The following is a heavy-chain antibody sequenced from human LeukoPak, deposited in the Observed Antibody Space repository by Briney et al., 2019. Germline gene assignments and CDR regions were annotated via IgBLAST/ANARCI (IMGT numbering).Heavy chain of an antibody. CDR2: IYHSGST. D-gene: IGHD6-19*01. Sequence: SSETLSLTCAVSGGSISSGGYSWSWIRQPPGKGLEWIGYIYHSGSTYYNPSLKSRVTISVDRSKNQFSLKLSSVTAADTAVYCCARDRGSGWSYGVTPNNWFNPWGQGTLVTVSS. V-gene: IGHV4-30-2*01. CDR1: GGSISSGGYS. CDR3: ARDRGSGWSYGVTPNNWFNP. J-gene: IGHJ5*02.